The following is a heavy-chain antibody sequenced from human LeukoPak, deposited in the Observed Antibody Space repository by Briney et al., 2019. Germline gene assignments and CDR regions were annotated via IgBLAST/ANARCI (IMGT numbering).Heavy chain of an antibody. D-gene: IGHD2-21*02. CDR2: IYYSGST. V-gene: IGHV4-39*01. CDR3: ARRLPWFDP. J-gene: IGHJ5*02. CDR1: GGSISSSSYY. Sequence: SETLSLTCTVSGGSISSSSYYWGWIRPPPGQGLEWIGSIYYSGSTYYNPSLKSRVTISVDTSKNQFSLKLSSVTAADTAVYYCARRLPWFDPWGQGTLVTVSS.